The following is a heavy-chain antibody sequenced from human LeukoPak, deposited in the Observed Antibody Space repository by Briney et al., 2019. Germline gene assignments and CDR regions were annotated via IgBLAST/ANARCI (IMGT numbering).Heavy chain of an antibody. CDR2: FDPEDGET. CDR1: GYTLTELS. J-gene: IGHJ4*02. Sequence: GASVKVSCKVSGYTLTELSMHWVRQAPGKGLEWMGGFDPEDGETIYAQKFQGRVTMTEDTSTDTAYMELSSLRSDDTAVYYCARVEYCNVGNCYFRPGAYWGQGTLVTVSS. CDR3: ARVEYCNVGNCYFRPGAY. D-gene: IGHD2-15*01. V-gene: IGHV1-24*01.